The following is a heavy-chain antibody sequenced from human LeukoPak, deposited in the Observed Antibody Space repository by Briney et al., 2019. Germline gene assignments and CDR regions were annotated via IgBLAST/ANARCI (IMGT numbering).Heavy chain of an antibody. CDR2: INPSGGGT. V-gene: IGHV1-2*02. Sequence: ASVKVSCKASGYIFNHFYMHWVRQAPGQGLEWMGRINPSGGGTDDAQRFQGRVTMTRDTSISTAYMELSRLRSDDTAVYYCARAVVVVPAAIQYFQHWGQGTLVTVSS. CDR1: GYIFNHFY. J-gene: IGHJ1*01. CDR3: ARAVVVVPAAIQYFQH. D-gene: IGHD2-2*02.